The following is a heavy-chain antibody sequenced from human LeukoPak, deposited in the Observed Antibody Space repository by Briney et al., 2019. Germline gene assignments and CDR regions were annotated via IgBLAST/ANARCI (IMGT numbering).Heavy chain of an antibody. CDR1: GFTFSSYA. J-gene: IGHJ4*02. CDR2: INHSGST. Sequence: PGGSLRLSCAASGFTFSSYAMSWIRQPPGKGLEWIGEINHSGSTNYNPSLKSRVTISVDTSKNQFSLKLSSVTAADTAVYYCARRRRGSTSSLDYWGQGTLVTVSS. V-gene: IGHV4-34*01. D-gene: IGHD2-2*01. CDR3: ARRRRGSTSSLDY.